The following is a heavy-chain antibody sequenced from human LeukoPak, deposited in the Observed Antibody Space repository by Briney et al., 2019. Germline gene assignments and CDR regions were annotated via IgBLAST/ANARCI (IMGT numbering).Heavy chain of an antibody. Sequence: ASVKVSCKASGYSVGIWGINWVWQAPGQGPEYMGWVDAKTGNPTYAQGFTGRFVFSLDATGSTAYLQISSLKAEDTAGYYCAILPSDSSGYFSYWGQGALVTVSS. CDR2: VDAKTGNP. J-gene: IGHJ4*02. CDR3: AILPSDSSGYFSY. CDR1: GYSVGIWG. D-gene: IGHD3-22*01. V-gene: IGHV7-4-1*02.